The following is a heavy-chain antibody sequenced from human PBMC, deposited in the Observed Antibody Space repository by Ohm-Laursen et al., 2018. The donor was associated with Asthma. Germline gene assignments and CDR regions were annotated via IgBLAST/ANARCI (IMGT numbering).Heavy chain of an antibody. CDR3: AREGYYGSGTV. D-gene: IGHD3-10*01. CDR1: GASFSTYY. V-gene: IGHV4-59*12. CDR2: TYYSGST. J-gene: IGHJ4*02. Sequence: SETLSLTCTLSGASFSTYYWGWIRRPPGKGLEWIGYTYYSGSTYYNPSLKSRVTISVDTSKNQFSLKLSSVTAADTAVYYCAREGYYGSGTVWGQGTLVTVSS.